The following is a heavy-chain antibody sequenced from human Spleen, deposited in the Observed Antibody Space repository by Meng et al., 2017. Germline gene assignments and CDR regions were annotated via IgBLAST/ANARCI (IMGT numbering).Heavy chain of an antibody. CDR2: INHSGSN. CDR1: GGSFMYYY. CDR3: ARGPTTMAHDFDY. V-gene: IGHV4-34*01. J-gene: IGHJ4*02. Sequence: QGQDRQWGAGLLKPSATLSLPCVVSGGSFMYYYWSWIRQPPGKGLEWIGEINHSGSNNYNPSLESRATISVDTSQNNLSLKLSSVTAADSAVYYCARGPTTMAHDFDYWGQGTLVTVSS. D-gene: IGHD4-11*01.